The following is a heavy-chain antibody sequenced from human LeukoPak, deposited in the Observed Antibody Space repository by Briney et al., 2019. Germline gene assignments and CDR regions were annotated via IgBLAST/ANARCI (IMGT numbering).Heavy chain of an antibody. CDR3: ARQVTFGGVIVLFDY. V-gene: IGHV4-59*08. Sequence: SETLSLTCTVSGGSISSYYWSWIRQPPGKGLEWIGYIYYSGSTNYNPPLKSRVTISVDTSKNQFSLKLSSVTAADTAVYYCARQVTFGGVIVLFDYWGQGTLVTVSS. CDR2: IYYSGST. D-gene: IGHD3-16*02. CDR1: GGSISSYY. J-gene: IGHJ4*02.